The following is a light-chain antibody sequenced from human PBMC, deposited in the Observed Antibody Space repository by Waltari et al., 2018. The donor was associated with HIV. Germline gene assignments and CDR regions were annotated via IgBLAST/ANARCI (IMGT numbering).Light chain of an antibody. Sequence: ELTQPPSVSVCPGQTARITCSGSELPKKYSHWFRQKPGQPPILLIYKDTERPSGISQRFSASKSGTTVTLTINEVQAEDEADYLCQSTDRSGTWVFGGGTRLAVL. CDR2: KDT. J-gene: IGLJ3*02. CDR1: ELPKKY. V-gene: IGLV3-25*03. CDR3: QSTDRSGTWV.